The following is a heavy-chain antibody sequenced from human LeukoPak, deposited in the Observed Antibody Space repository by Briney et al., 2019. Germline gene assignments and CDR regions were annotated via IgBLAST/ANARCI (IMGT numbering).Heavy chain of an antibody. CDR2: IIPIFGTA. J-gene: IGHJ3*02. V-gene: IGHV1-69*06. D-gene: IGHD2-2*01. Sequence: SVKVSCKASGGTFSSYAISWVRQAPGQGLEWMGGIIPIFGTANYAQKFQGRVTITADKSTSTAYMELSSLRSEDTAVYYCARSDASITLYDAFDIWGQGTMVTVSS. CDR3: ARSDASITLYDAFDI. CDR1: GGTFSSYA.